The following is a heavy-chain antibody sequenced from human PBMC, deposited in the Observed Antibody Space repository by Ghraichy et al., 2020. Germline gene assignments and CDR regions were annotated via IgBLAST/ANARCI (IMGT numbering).Heavy chain of an antibody. D-gene: IGHD6-13*01. CDR1: GFTVSSNY. CDR3: ARDHPIAAAGNWFDP. CDR2: IYSGGST. Sequence: GGSLRLSCAASGFTVSSNYMSWVRQAPGKGLEWVSVIYSGGSTYYADSVKGRFTISRDNSKNTLYLQMNSLRAEDTAVYYCARDHPIAAAGNWFDPWGQGTLVTVSS. V-gene: IGHV3-53*01. J-gene: IGHJ5*02.